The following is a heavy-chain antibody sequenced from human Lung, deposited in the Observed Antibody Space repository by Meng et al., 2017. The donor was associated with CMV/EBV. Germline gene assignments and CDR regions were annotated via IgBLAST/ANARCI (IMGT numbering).Heavy chain of an antibody. D-gene: IGHD3-10*01. Sequence: CKASGCIFTTYDINWVRLATEQGPEGMGWVKPNGGNTSYEEKFQGRVAMTRNTSISTAYMELSSLRSRDTAMYYCAIRNLTLRTLGSWGQGTLVTVSS. J-gene: IGHJ5*02. CDR3: AIRNLTLRTLGS. CDR2: VKPNGGNT. CDR1: GCIFTTYD. V-gene: IGHV1-8*01.